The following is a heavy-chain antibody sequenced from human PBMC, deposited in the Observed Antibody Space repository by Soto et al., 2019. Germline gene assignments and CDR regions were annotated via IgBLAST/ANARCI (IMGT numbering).Heavy chain of an antibody. J-gene: IGHJ6*02. V-gene: IGHV1-18*01. Sequence: ASVKVSCKASGYTFTSYGISWVRQAPGQGLEWMGWISAYNGNTNYAQKLQGRVTMTTDTSTSTAYMELRSLRSDDTAVYYCARVFPFHYYGSGSYEYYGMDVWGQGTTVTSP. CDR1: GYTFTSYG. D-gene: IGHD3-10*01. CDR3: ARVFPFHYYGSGSYEYYGMDV. CDR2: ISAYNGNT.